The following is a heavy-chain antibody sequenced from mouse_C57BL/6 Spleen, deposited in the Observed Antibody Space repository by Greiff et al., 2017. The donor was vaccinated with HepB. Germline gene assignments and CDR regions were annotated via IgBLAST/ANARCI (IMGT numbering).Heavy chain of an antibody. Sequence: EVQLQQSGAELVRPGASVKLSCTASGFNIKDYYMHWVKQRPEQGLEWIGRIDPEDGDTEYAPKFQGKATMTADTSSNTAYLQLSSLTSEDTAVYYCTAPYYGNYYYAMDYWGQGTSVTVSS. CDR1: GFNIKDYY. CDR2: IDPEDGDT. D-gene: IGHD2-10*01. J-gene: IGHJ4*01. CDR3: TAPYYGNYYYAMDY. V-gene: IGHV14-1*01.